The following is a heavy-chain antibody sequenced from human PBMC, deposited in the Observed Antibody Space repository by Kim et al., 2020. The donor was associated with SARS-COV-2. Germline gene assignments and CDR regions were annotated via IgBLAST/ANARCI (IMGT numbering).Heavy chain of an antibody. Sequence: GGSLRLSCAASGFTFSDYYMTWIRQAPGKWLEWISYISGTSTYTNYAVSVKGRFTISRDNAKNSVSLQMNSLRPDDTAIYYCARTRSMFRGETDYWGQGALVTVSS. CDR1: GFTFSDYY. D-gene: IGHD3-10*01. CDR3: ARTRSMFRGETDY. V-gene: IGHV3-11*03. J-gene: IGHJ4*02. CDR2: ISGTSTYT.